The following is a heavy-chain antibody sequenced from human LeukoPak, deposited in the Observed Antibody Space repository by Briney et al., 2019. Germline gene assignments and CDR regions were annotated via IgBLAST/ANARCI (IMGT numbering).Heavy chain of an antibody. D-gene: IGHD5-18*01. CDR3: ARSSNTAMYYFDY. CDR1: GGTFSTYA. CDR2: IIPILGIA. Sequence: GSSVKVSFKSSGGTFSTYAISWVRQAPGQGLEWMGRIIPILGIANYAQKFQGRVTITADKSTSTAYMELSSLRSEDTAVYYCARSSNTAMYYFDYWGQGTLVTVSS. J-gene: IGHJ4*02. V-gene: IGHV1-69*04.